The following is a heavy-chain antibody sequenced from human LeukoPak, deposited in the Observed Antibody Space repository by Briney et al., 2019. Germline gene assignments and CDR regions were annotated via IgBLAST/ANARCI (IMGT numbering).Heavy chain of an antibody. J-gene: IGHJ2*01. Sequence: GGSLRLSCAASGFTFSTYGMGWVRQAPAKGLEWVSGIRHDGSSTWYADSVKGRFTISRDDSKNTLYLQMNSLRDEDTAVYYCAKEWAQVPTDWYFDLWGRGTLVTVSS. D-gene: IGHD1-26*01. CDR1: GFTFSTYG. CDR3: AKEWAQVPTDWYFDL. CDR2: IRHDGSST. V-gene: IGHV3-23*01.